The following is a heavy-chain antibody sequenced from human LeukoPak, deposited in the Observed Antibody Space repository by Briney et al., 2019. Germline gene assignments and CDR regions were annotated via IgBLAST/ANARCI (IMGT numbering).Heavy chain of an antibody. V-gene: IGHV3-30*04. CDR2: ISYDGSNK. D-gene: IGHD3-22*01. J-gene: IGHJ4*02. Sequence: PGGSLRLSCAASGFTFSSYAMHWVRQAPGKGLEWVALISYDGSNKYHADCVKGRFTISRDNSKNTLYLQMNSLRGEDAAVFYCARPQGYFAANFDYWGQGTLVTVSS. CDR3: ARPQGYFAANFDY. CDR1: GFTFSSYA.